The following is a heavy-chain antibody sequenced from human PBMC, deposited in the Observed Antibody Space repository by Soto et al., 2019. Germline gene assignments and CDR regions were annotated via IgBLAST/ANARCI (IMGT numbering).Heavy chain of an antibody. CDR1: GFTFSSYS. CDR3: ARDVPLLSFPGMDV. V-gene: IGHV3-21*01. D-gene: IGHD5-12*01. CDR2: INSPSSHI. Sequence: GGSLRLSCAASGFTFSSYSMNCVCQAPGKGLEWVSSINSPSSHIYYADSVKGRFTISRDNAKNSLYLQINSLRAEDTAVYYCARDVPLLSFPGMDVWGQGTTVTVSS. J-gene: IGHJ6*02.